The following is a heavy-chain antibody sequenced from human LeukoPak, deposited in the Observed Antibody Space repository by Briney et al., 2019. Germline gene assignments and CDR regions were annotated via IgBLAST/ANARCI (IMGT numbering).Heavy chain of an antibody. V-gene: IGHV3-48*01. CDR2: ISLTTTTV. J-gene: IGHJ4*02. D-gene: IGHD2-21*02. CDR3: ARDGDWAFDY. CDR1: GFTFNNYA. Sequence: GGSLRLSCAASGFTFNNYAMNWVRQAPGKGLEWVAHISLTTTTVSYADSVKGRFTMSRDNAKNSLFLQMNSLRAEDTAVYYCARDGDWAFDYWGQGTLVTVSS.